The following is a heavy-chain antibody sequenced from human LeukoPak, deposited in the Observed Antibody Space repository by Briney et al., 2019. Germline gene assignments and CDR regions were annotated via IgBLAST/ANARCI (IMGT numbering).Heavy chain of an antibody. J-gene: IGHJ3*02. CDR2: IYPGDSDT. D-gene: IGHD6-13*01. CDR1: GYSFTSYW. CDR3: ARQNGATAGPLKVLRAKKPDPYDAFDI. V-gene: IGHV5-51*01. Sequence: GESLKISCKGSGYSFTSYWIGWVRQMPGKGLEWMGIIYPGDSDTRYSPSFQGQVTISADKSISTAYLQWSSLKASDTAMYYCARQNGATAGPLKVLRAKKPDPYDAFDIWGQGEMVTVSS.